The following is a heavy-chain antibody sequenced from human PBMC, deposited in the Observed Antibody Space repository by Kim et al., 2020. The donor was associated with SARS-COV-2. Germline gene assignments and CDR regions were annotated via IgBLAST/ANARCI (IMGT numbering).Heavy chain of an antibody. CDR2: ISSSSSYI. D-gene: IGHD1-26*01. J-gene: IGHJ3*02. Sequence: GVSLRLSCAASGFTFSSYSMNWVRQAPGKGLEWVSSISSSSSYIYYADSVKGRFTISRDNAKNSLYLQMNSLRAEDTAVYYCARGRIVGAMLDAFDIWGQGTMVTVSS. CDR3: ARGRIVGAMLDAFDI. CDR1: GFTFSSYS. V-gene: IGHV3-21*01.